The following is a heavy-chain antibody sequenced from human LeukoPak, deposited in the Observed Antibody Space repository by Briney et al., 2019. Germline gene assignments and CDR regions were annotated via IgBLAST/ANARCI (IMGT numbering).Heavy chain of an antibody. CDR2: VHYTGST. CDR1: GGSISGDGYH. V-gene: IGHV4-39*01. CDR3: ARTSHSGYMVRGVLYYGMDV. Sequence: PSETLSLTCSVSGGSISGDGYHWGWIRRPPGKGLKWLGSVHYTGSTCYKTSLKSRLTVDMDTSRNQFSLRLSSVTAADTAVYYCARTSHSGYMVRGVLYYGMDVWGQGTTVTVSS. J-gene: IGHJ6*02. D-gene: IGHD3-10*01.